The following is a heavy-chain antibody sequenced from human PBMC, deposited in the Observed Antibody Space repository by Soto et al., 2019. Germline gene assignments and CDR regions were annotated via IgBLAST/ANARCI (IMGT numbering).Heavy chain of an antibody. D-gene: IGHD3-10*01. CDR1: GGTLSINV. Sequence: SVKVSCKASGGTLSINVISWVRQAPGQGLEWMGGITPIFGTTNYAQKFQGRVTTTADEFTNTAYMELSRLRSEDTAVYYCASAGSYYGMDVWGQGTTVTVSS. CDR3: ASAGSYYGMDV. CDR2: ITPIFGTT. J-gene: IGHJ6*02. V-gene: IGHV1-69*13.